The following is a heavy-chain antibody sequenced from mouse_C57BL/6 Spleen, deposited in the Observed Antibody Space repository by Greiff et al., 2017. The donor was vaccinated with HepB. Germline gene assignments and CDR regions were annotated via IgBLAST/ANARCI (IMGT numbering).Heavy chain of an antibody. CDR2: IDPSDSYT. D-gene: IGHD1-1*01. J-gene: IGHJ4*01. Sequence: VQLQQPGAELVMPGASVKLSCKASGYTFTSYWMHWVKQRPGQGLEWIGEIDPSDSYTNYNQKFKGKSTLTVDKSSSTAYMQLSSLTSEDSAVYYCARWTTVALDYAMDYWGQGTSVTVSS. CDR1: GYTFTSYW. CDR3: ARWTTVALDYAMDY. V-gene: IGHV1-69*01.